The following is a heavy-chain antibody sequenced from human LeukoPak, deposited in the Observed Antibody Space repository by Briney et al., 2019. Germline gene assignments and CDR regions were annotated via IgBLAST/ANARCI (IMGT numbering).Heavy chain of an antibody. CDR1: IDSAYY. D-gene: IGHD2-21*02. V-gene: IGHV4-38-2*02. CDR2: ISRDGNP. CDR3: AKASCGGGCYVES. Sequence: SETLSLTCSVSIDSAYYWGWIRQPPGKGLEWVGSISRDGNPSYNPSLKSRVTLSIQTSQNQISLRLSSVTAADTAVYYCAKASCGGGCYVESWGQGTLVTVSS. J-gene: IGHJ4*02.